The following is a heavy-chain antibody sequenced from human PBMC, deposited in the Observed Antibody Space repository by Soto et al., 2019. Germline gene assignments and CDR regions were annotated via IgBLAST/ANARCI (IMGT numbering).Heavy chain of an antibody. J-gene: IGHJ4*02. V-gene: IGHV1-69*08. D-gene: IGHD4-17*01. CDR2: IISVPGTA. CDR1: GGTFSSYT. CDR3: AGVRNGDLQFDY. Sequence: GASVKVSCKASGGTFSSYTVTWVRQAPGHGLEWMGHIISVPGTASYAQKFQDRVTISADESTGTVYMELSSLSSEDTAVYFCAGVRNGDLQFDYWGQGTQVTVSS.